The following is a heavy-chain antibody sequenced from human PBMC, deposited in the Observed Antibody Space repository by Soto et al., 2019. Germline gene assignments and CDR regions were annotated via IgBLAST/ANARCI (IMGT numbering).Heavy chain of an antibody. CDR3: ARDGVQITDFDYLYYGFDV. CDR2: VRSKCSGGTP. Sequence: GGSLRLSCKASGFSFGDHAMNWLRPSPGEGTERVRFVRSKCSGGTPAYAASGRGSSTSPRYDSKSIAYLERSRLKTDDRAVYYCARDGVQITDFDYLYYGFDVWVPGTTVTVSS. CDR1: GFSFGDHA. J-gene: IGHJ6*02. D-gene: IGHD3-16*01. V-gene: IGHV3-49*03.